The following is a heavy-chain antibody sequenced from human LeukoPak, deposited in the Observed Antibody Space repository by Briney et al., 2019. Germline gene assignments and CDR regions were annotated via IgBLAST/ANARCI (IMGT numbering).Heavy chain of an antibody. V-gene: IGHV4-59*12. D-gene: IGHD1-7*01. Sequence: SETLSLTCTVSGVSISSYYWSWIRQPPGKGLEWIGYIYYSGSTNYNPSLKSRVTISVDTSKNQFSLKLSSVTAADTAVYYCARDLGLHPNWFDPWGQGTLVTVSS. CDR2: IYYSGST. J-gene: IGHJ5*02. CDR1: GVSISSYY. CDR3: ARDLGLHPNWFDP.